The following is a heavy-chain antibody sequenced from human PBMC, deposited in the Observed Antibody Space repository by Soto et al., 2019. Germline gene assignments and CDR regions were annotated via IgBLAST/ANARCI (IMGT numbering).Heavy chain of an antibody. CDR3: ARAGTGWYWFDP. CDR1: GFTFSSYW. D-gene: IGHD6-19*01. CDR2: INYDGSTT. V-gene: IGHV3-74*01. Sequence: EVQLVESGGGLVQPGGSLRLSCAASGFTFSSYWMHWVRQAPGKGLVWVSRINYDGSTTSYADSVEGRFTISRDNARNTLYLQMNSLRAEDTAVYYCARAGTGWYWFDPWGQGTLVTVSS. J-gene: IGHJ5*02.